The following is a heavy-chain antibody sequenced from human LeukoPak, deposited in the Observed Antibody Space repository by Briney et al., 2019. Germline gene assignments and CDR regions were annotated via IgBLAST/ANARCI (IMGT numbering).Heavy chain of an antibody. D-gene: IGHD3-16*01. CDR1: GFTVSNYA. Sequence: PGGSLRLSWAASGFTVSNYAMSWVRQTPGKGLEWVSAISGSGDSTYYTDSVKVRFTISRDNSKNTLYLQMNSLRAEDSALYSCAKRRESGIGSLYYFDPWGQGTLVTVSS. CDR3: AKRRESGIGSLYYFDP. V-gene: IGHV3-23*01. CDR2: ISGSGDST. J-gene: IGHJ4*02.